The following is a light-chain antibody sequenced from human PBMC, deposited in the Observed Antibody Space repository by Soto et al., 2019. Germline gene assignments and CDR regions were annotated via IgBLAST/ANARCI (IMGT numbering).Light chain of an antibody. CDR1: QGISSY. J-gene: IGKJ1*01. V-gene: IGKV1-8*01. CDR2: AAY. CDR3: QHYDSARWT. Sequence: AIRMTQSPSSLSASTGARGTITFRASQGISSYLAWYQQKPGKAPKLLIYAAYNLQSGVPSRFSGSGSGTDFSLTISRLEPEDFAVYYCQHYDSARWTFGLGTKVDIK.